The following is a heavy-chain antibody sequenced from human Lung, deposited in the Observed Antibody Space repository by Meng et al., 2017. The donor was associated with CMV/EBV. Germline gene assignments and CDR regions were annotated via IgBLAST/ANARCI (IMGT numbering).Heavy chain of an antibody. CDR3: AKDLGRYAYYDFWSGPPPPGFDY. D-gene: IGHD3-3*01. V-gene: IGHV3-30*02. J-gene: IGHJ4*02. CDR1: GFTFSSFG. Sequence: GESLKISCAASGFTFSSFGMHWVRQAPGKGLEWVAFIRYDGSNKYYADSVKGRFTISRDNSKNTLYLQMNSLGAEDTAVYYCAKDLGRYAYYDFWSGPPPPGFDYWXQGTLVTVSS. CDR2: IRYDGSNK.